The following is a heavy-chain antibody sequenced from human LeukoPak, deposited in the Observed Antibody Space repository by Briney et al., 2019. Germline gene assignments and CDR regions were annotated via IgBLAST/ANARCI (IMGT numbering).Heavy chain of an antibody. V-gene: IGHV4-30-4*08. Sequence: SQTLSLTCTVSGGSISSGDYYWSWIRQPPGKGLEWIGYIYYSGSTYYNPSLKSRVTISVDTSKNQFSLKLSSVTAADTAVYYCAGHYSWGHDAFDIWGQGTMVTVSS. D-gene: IGHD2-21*01. CDR2: IYYSGST. J-gene: IGHJ3*02. CDR1: GGSISSGDYY. CDR3: AGHYSWGHDAFDI.